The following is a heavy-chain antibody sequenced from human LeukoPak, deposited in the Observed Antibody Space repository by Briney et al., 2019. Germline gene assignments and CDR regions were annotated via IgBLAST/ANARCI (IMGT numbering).Heavy chain of an antibody. V-gene: IGHV4-38-2*02. CDR2: IYHSGST. D-gene: IGHD1-26*01. CDR3: ARSWELLHLFDY. Sequence: SETLSLTCTVSGYSISSGYYWGWIRQPPGKGLEWIGSIYHSGSTYYNPSLKSRVTISVDTSKNQFSLKLSSVTAADPAVYYCARSWELLHLFDYWGQGTLVTVSS. CDR1: GYSISSGYY. J-gene: IGHJ4*02.